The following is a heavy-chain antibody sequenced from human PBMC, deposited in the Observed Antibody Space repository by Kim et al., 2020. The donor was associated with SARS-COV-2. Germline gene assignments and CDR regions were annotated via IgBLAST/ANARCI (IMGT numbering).Heavy chain of an antibody. D-gene: IGHD3-16*01. Sequence: SYPQTFRGRVTMNGDPSTSTVYMELSSLRSEDTAVYYCARVFQAKGGFDYWGQGTLVTVSS. J-gene: IGHJ4*02. CDR3: ARVFQAKGGFDY. V-gene: IGHV1-46*01.